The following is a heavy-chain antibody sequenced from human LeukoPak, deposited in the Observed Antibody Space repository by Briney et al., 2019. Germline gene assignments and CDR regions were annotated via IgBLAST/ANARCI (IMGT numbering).Heavy chain of an antibody. J-gene: IGHJ3*02. V-gene: IGHV4-31*03. D-gene: IGHD2-8*01. Sequence: SETLSLTCTVSGGSISSGGYYWSWIRQHPGTGLEWIGYIYYSRSTYYNPSLKSRVTISVDTSKNQFSLKLSSVTAADTAVYYCARDLGVSRAFDIWGQGTMVTVSS. CDR1: GGSISSGGYY. CDR2: IYYSRST. CDR3: ARDLGVSRAFDI.